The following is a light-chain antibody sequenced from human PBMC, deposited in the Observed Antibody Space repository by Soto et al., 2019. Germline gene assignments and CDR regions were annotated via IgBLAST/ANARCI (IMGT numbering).Light chain of an antibody. CDR1: SSNIGSNT. J-gene: IGLJ1*01. CDR2: TNN. Sequence: QSVLTQPPSASGIPGQRVTISCSGSSSNIGSNTVNWYQQLPGTAPKLLIYTNNQRPSGVPDRFSGSKSGTSASLAISGLQSEDEADYYCAAWDDSLNGLYVFGNGTKVTVL. CDR3: AAWDDSLNGLYV. V-gene: IGLV1-44*01.